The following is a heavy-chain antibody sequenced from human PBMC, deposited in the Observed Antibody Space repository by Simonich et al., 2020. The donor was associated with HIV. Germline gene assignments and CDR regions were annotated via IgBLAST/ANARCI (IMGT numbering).Heavy chain of an antibody. CDR2: ISSSSSYQ. D-gene: IGHD2-2*01. CDR3: ARDGRKGSSTSCSDY. Sequence: EVQLVESGGGLVKPGGSLSLSCAASGFTFSSYSMNWVRQAPGKGLEWVSSISSSSSYQYYADSVKGRFTISRDNAKNSLYLQMNSLRAEDTAVYYCARDGRKGSSTSCSDYWGQGTLVTVSS. V-gene: IGHV3-21*01. CDR1: GFTFSSYS. J-gene: IGHJ4*02.